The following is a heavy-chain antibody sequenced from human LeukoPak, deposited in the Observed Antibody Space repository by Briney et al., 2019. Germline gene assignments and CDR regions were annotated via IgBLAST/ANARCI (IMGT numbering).Heavy chain of an antibody. CDR1: GFTFDDYA. Sequence: GGSLRLSCAASGFTFDDYAMHWVRQAPGKGLEWVSGISWNSGSIGYADSVKGRLTISRDNAKNSLYLQMNSLRAEDTALYYCCIAVAGAIDYWGQGTLVTVSS. CDR3: CIAVAGAIDY. J-gene: IGHJ4*02. CDR2: ISWNSGSI. V-gene: IGHV3-9*01. D-gene: IGHD6-19*01.